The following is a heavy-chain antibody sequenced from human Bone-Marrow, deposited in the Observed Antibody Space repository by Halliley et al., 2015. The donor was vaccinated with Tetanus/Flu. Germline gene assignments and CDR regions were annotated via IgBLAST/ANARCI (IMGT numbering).Heavy chain of an antibody. D-gene: IGHD2-2*02. CDR2: IHTRGTA. Sequence: IHTRGTANYNPSLKSRLTVSLDTSKNQFYLKVDSVTAADTAVYFCARDKGFSTSLYFSLGVDVWGHGTTVIVSS. CDR3: ARDKGFSTSLYFSLGVDV. V-gene: IGHV4-30-4*01. J-gene: IGHJ6*02.